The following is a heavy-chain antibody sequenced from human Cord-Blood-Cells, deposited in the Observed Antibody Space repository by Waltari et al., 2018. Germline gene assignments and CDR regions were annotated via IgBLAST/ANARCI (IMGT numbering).Heavy chain of an antibody. D-gene: IGHD3-10*01. Sequence: EVQLVESGGGLVQPGGSLRLSCAASGFTVSSNYMSWVRQAPGKGLGWVAVSYSGGSTYDADSVEGRFTISSDNAKNTLDLQRNSLRAEDTAVYYCASSSKGFGELLLYYFDYWGQGTLVTVSS. J-gene: IGHJ4*02. V-gene: IGHV3-66*01. CDR2: SYSGGST. CDR1: GFTVSSNY. CDR3: ASSSKGFGELLLYYFDY.